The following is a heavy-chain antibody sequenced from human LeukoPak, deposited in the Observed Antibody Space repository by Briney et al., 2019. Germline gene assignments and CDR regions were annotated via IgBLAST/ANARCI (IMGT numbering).Heavy chain of an antibody. Sequence: GGSLRLSCAASGFTSSSYGMHWVRQAPGKGLEWVAVISYDGSNKYYADSVKGRFTISRDNSKNTLYLQMNSLRAEDTAVYYCARDSEQWLVRGWFDPWGQGTLVTVSS. V-gene: IGHV3-30*03. D-gene: IGHD6-19*01. CDR1: GFTSSSYG. CDR2: ISYDGSNK. J-gene: IGHJ5*02. CDR3: ARDSEQWLVRGWFDP.